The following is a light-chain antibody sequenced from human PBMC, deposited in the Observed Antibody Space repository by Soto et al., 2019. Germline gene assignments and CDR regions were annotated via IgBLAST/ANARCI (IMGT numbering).Light chain of an antibody. CDR3: QQYNSYSKT. CDR2: DAS. CDR1: QSISSW. Sequence: DIQMTQSPSTLYASVGDRLTVTCRTSQSISSWLAWYQQKPGKAPKLLIFDASSLESGVPSRFSGSGSGTEFTLTISSLQPDDFATYYCQQYNSYSKTFGQGTKVDIK. J-gene: IGKJ1*01. V-gene: IGKV1-5*01.